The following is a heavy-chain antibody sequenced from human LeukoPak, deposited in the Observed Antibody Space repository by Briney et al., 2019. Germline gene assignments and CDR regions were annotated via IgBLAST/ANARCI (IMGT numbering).Heavy chain of an antibody. J-gene: IGHJ4*02. CDR3: ARAEQYCSSTSCLDY. D-gene: IGHD2-2*01. V-gene: IGHV1-2*02. Sequence: ASVKVSCKASGYTFTGYYMHWVRQAPGQGLEWMGWINPNSGGTNYAQKLQGRVTMTRDTSISTAYMELSRLRSDDTAVYYCARAEQYCSSTSCLDYWGQGTLVTVSS. CDR1: GYTFTGYY. CDR2: INPNSGGT.